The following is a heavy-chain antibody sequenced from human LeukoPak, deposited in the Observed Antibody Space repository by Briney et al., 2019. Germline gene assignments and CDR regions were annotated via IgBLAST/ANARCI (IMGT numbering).Heavy chain of an antibody. V-gene: IGHV3-21*01. J-gene: IGHJ3*02. Sequence: GGSLRLSCAASGFTFSSYSMNWVRQAPGKGLEWVSSISSSSSYIYYADSVKGRFTISRDNAMNSLYLQMNSLRAEDTAVYYCARSIVGVTGGAFDIWGQGTMVTVSS. D-gene: IGHD1-26*01. CDR2: ISSSSSYI. CDR1: GFTFSSYS. CDR3: ARSIVGVTGGAFDI.